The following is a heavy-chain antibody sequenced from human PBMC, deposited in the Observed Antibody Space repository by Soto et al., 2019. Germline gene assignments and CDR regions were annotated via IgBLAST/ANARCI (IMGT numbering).Heavy chain of an antibody. D-gene: IGHD1-1*01. Sequence: PSETLSLTCTVSGGSISSYYWSWIRQPPGNGLEWVGYIYYSGSTNYNPSLKSRVTISVDTSKNQFSLKLSSVTAADTAVYYCARHQRIGGLDVWGQGTTVTVS. CDR3: ARHQRIGGLDV. CDR2: IYYSGST. CDR1: GGSISSYY. V-gene: IGHV4-59*01. J-gene: IGHJ6*02.